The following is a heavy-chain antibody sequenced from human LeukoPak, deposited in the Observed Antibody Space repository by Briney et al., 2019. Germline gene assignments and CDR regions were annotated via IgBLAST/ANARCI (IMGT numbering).Heavy chain of an antibody. CDR2: IIPIFGTA. Sequence: SVKVSCKASGGTFSSYAISWVRQAPGQGLEWMGGIIPIFGTANYAQKFQGRVTITADESTSTAYMELSSLRSEDTAVYYCARDRIAARLDAFDIWGQGTMVTVSS. CDR3: ARDRIAARLDAFDI. D-gene: IGHD6-6*01. CDR1: GGTFSSYA. V-gene: IGHV1-69*13. J-gene: IGHJ3*02.